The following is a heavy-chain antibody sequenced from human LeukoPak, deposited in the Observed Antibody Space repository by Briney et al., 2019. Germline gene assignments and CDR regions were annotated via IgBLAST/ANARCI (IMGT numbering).Heavy chain of an antibody. CDR1: GGSISSYY. D-gene: IGHD3-22*01. J-gene: IGHJ2*01. CDR2: IYYSRST. V-gene: IGHV4-59*01. CDR3: ARDYYDSSGYGYWYFDL. Sequence: PSETLSLTCTVSGGSISSYYWSWIRQPPGKGLEWIGYIYYSRSTNYNPSLKSRVTISVDTSKNQFSLKLSSVTAADTAVYYCARDYYDSSGYGYWYFDLWGRGTLVTVSS.